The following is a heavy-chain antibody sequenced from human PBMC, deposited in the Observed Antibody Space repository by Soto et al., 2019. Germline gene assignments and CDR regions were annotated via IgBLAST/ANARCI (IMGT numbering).Heavy chain of an antibody. J-gene: IGHJ4*02. Sequence: PSETLSLTCTVSGGSISSYYWSWIRQPPGKGLEWIGYIYYSGSTNYNPSLKSRVTISVDTSKNQFSLKLSSVTAAGTAVYYCARAEPLPLFDYWGQGTLVTVSS. D-gene: IGHD1-26*01. CDR1: GGSISSYY. CDR3: ARAEPLPLFDY. V-gene: IGHV4-59*01. CDR2: IYYSGST.